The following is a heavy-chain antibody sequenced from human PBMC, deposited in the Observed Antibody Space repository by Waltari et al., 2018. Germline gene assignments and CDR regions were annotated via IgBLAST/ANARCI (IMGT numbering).Heavy chain of an antibody. CDR1: GFTVSSNY. CDR2: IYSGGST. Sequence: EVQLVESGGGLVQPGGSLRLSCAASGFTVSSNYMSWVRQAPGKGLRWVSVIYSGGSTYYAAPVKGRFTSSRHNSKNTLYLQMNSLRAEDTAVYYCARGQSVAAGPFDPWGQGTLVTVSS. J-gene: IGHJ5*02. D-gene: IGHD6-13*01. V-gene: IGHV3-53*04. CDR3: ARGQSVAAGPFDP.